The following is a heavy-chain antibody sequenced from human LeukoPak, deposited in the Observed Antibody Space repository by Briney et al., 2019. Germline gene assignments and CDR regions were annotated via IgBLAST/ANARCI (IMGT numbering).Heavy chain of an antibody. D-gene: IGHD4-17*01. CDR2: ISSSSSYI. V-gene: IGHV3-21*01. Sequence: GGSLRLSCAASGFTFSSYSMNWVRQAPGKGLEWVSSISSSSSYIYYADSVKGRFTISRDNAKNSLYPQMNSLRAEDTAVYYCARGDYGDYVTHYYYYGMDVWGKGTTVTVSS. J-gene: IGHJ6*04. CDR1: GFTFSSYS. CDR3: ARGDYGDYVTHYYYYGMDV.